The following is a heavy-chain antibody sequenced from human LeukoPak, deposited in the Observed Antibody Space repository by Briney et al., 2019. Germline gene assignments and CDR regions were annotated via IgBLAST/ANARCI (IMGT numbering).Heavy chain of an antibody. D-gene: IGHD6-19*01. CDR1: GYTFTSYD. V-gene: IGHV1-8*01. Sequence: ASVKVSCKASGYTFTSYDINWVRQATGQGLEWMGWMNPNSGNTGYAQKFQGRVTMTRNTSISTAYMELSSLRSEDTAVYYCARADAHSSGWTNYYYYGMDVWGQGTTVTVSS. J-gene: IGHJ6*02. CDR3: ARADAHSSGWTNYYYYGMDV. CDR2: MNPNSGNT.